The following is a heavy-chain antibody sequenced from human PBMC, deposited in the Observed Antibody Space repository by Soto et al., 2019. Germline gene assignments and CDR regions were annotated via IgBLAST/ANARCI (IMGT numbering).Heavy chain of an antibody. Sequence: GPSVKVSCKASGYTFTGYYMHWVRQAPGQGLEWMGWINPNSGGTNYAQKFQGRVTMTRDTSISTAYMELSRLRSDDTAVYYCARDSSAMAEKNAFDIWGQGTMVTVSS. V-gene: IGHV1-2*02. CDR3: ARDSSAMAEKNAFDI. J-gene: IGHJ3*02. CDR1: GYTFTGYY. D-gene: IGHD5-18*01. CDR2: INPNSGGT.